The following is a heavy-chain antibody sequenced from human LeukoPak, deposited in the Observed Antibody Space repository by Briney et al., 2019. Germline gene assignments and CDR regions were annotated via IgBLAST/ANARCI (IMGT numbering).Heavy chain of an antibody. Sequence: GGSLRLSCAASGFTFSTYAMSCVRQTPGKGLEWVSSISDSGSGTYYADSVRGRFTISRDNSKNTLYLQMNSLRAEDTAVYYCAKMVHTEQWLVPFDYWGQGTLVTVSS. V-gene: IGHV3-23*01. CDR3: AKMVHTEQWLVPFDY. D-gene: IGHD6-19*01. J-gene: IGHJ4*02. CDR2: ISDSGSGT. CDR1: GFTFSTYA.